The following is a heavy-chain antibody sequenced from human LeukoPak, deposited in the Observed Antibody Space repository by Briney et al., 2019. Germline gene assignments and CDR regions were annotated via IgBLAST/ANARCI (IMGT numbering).Heavy chain of an antibody. J-gene: IGHJ5*01. CDR3: AGEERLRFDS. V-gene: IGHV4-59*11. Sequence: SETLSLTCTVSGGSISSHYWSWIRQPPGKGLEWIGYIYHSGSTNYNPSLQSRVTISVDTSKNQFSLRLHSVTAADTAVYYCAGEERLRFDSWGQGTLVTVSS. CDR2: IYHSGST. CDR1: GGSISSHY. D-gene: IGHD1-1*01.